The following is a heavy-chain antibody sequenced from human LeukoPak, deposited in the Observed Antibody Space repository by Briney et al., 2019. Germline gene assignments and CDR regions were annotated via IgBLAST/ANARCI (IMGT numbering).Heavy chain of an antibody. J-gene: IGHJ4*02. Sequence: GGSLRLSCAASGFTLSRYSMNWVRQAPGKGLEWVSSISSSSSYIYYADSVKGRFTISRDNAKNSLYLQMNSLRAEDTAVYYCASVDSSGWYYFDYWGQGTLVTVSS. D-gene: IGHD6-19*01. CDR3: ASVDSSGWYYFDY. CDR1: GFTLSRYS. V-gene: IGHV3-21*01. CDR2: ISSSSSYI.